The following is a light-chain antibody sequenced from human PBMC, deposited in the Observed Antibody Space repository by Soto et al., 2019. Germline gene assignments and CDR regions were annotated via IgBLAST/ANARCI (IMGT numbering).Light chain of an antibody. CDR1: QSVGDN. Sequence: EIVLTQSPDTLSLSPGERAIFSCRASQSVGDNLAWYQHKPGQPPRLLIYDASKRATGIPARFSGSGSGTDFSFTISSLEAEDFAVYFCQPRDKWPVTFVPGTTVDIK. J-gene: IGKJ3*01. CDR3: QPRDKWPVT. V-gene: IGKV3-11*01. CDR2: DAS.